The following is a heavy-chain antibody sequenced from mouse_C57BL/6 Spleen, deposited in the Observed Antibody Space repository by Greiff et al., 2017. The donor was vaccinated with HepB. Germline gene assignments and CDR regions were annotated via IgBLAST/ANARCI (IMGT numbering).Heavy chain of an antibody. CDR2: SRNKANDYTT. V-gene: IGHV7-1*01. CDR1: GFTFSDFY. D-gene: IGHD2-2*01. CDR3: AREAYGYDDGWYFDV. Sequence: EVKLVESGGGLVQSGRSLRLSCATSGFTFSDFYMEWVRQAPGKGLEWIAASRNKANDYTTEYSASVKGRFIVSRDTSQSILYLQMNALRAEDTAIYYCAREAYGYDDGWYFDVWGTGTTVTVSS. J-gene: IGHJ1*03.